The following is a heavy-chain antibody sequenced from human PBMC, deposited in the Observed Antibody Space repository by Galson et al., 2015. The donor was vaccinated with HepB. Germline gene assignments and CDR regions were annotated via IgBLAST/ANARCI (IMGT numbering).Heavy chain of an antibody. V-gene: IGHV3-9*01. CDR2: ISWNSGHI. J-gene: IGHJ4*02. CDR1: GFTFADYA. Sequence: SLRLSCAASGFTFADYAMHWVRQAPGKGLEWVSGISWNSGHIGYADSVKGRFTISRDNAKNSLYLHMNSLRVEDTAVYYCARDRGGCGGDCFDYWGQGTLVTVSS. D-gene: IGHD2-21*01. CDR3: ARDRGGCGGDCFDY.